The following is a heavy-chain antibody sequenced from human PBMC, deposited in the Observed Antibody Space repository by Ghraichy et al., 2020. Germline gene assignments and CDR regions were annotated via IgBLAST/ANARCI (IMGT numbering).Heavy chain of an antibody. V-gene: IGHV3-30*02. CDR1: GFTFSNFG. D-gene: IGHD4-17*01. CDR3: AKGQSGDYDRGIDY. CDR2: IRYDGTNK. J-gene: IGHJ4*02. Sequence: LSLTCAASGFTFSNFGMHWVRQAPGKGLEWVAYIRYDGTNKYYADSVKGRFTVSRDNSKNTLYLQMNSLRAEDTAVYYCAKGQSGDYDRGIDYWGQGTLVTVSS.